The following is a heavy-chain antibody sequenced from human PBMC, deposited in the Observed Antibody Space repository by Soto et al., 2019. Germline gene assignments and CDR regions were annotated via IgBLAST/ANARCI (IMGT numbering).Heavy chain of an antibody. V-gene: IGHV3-9*01. D-gene: IGHD1-1*01. Sequence: GGSLRLSCAASGFTFDDYAMHWVRQAPGKGLEWASGISRNSGSIGYADSVKGRFSISSENAKTSLYLQMNSMSAQATASYYCANDWRRWGQGTLVTVSS. CDR1: GFTFDDYA. J-gene: IGHJ4*02. CDR2: ISRNSGSI. CDR3: ANDWRR.